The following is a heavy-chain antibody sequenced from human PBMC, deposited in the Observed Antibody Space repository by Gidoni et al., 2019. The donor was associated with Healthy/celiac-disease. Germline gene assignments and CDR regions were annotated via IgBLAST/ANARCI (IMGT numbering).Heavy chain of an antibody. V-gene: IGHV3-33*01. J-gene: IGHJ4*02. D-gene: IGHD3-22*01. CDR2: IWYDGSNK. CDR3: ARGMLYYYDSSGSVLDY. CDR1: GFTFSSYG. Sequence: QVQLVESGGGVVQPWRSLRLYCAASGFTFSSYGMHWVRQAPGKGLEWVAVIWYDGSNKYYADSVKGRFTISRDNSKNTLYLQMNSLRAEDTAVYYCARGMLYYYDSSGSVLDYWGQGTLVTVSS.